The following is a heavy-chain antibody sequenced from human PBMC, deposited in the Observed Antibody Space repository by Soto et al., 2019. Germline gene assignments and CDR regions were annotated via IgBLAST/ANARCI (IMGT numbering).Heavy chain of an antibody. Sequence: ASVKVSCKASGYSFTTSGITWVRQAPGQGLEWMGWISTYSGNTNYAQKLQDRVTLTTDTSTSTAYMELRSLRSDDTAVYYCARRLYGDYDYWGQGTLVTVSS. V-gene: IGHV1-18*01. D-gene: IGHD4-17*01. CDR1: GYSFTTSG. J-gene: IGHJ4*02. CDR3: ARRLYGDYDY. CDR2: ISTYSGNT.